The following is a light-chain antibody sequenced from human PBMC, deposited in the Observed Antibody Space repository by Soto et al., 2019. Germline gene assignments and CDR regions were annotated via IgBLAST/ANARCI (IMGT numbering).Light chain of an antibody. V-gene: IGKV3-11*01. CDR1: QSVSSY. CDR3: QQRSNWS. J-gene: IGKJ5*01. Sequence: EIVLTQSPATLSLSPGERATLSCRASQSVSSYLAWYQQKPGQAPRLLIYDASNRATGIPARFSGSGSGTDFTLTISSLEPEDFAVYYSQQRSNWSFGQGTRLEIK. CDR2: DAS.